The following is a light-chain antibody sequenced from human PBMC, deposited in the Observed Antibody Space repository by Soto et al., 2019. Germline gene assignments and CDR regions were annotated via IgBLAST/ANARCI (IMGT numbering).Light chain of an antibody. CDR1: QSVSSNF. V-gene: IGKV3-20*01. J-gene: IGKJ2*01. CDR2: DAS. Sequence: EIVLTQSPGTLSLSPGERATLSCRASQSVSSNFLAWYQQKPGQAPRLLIYDASSRATGIPDRFSGSGSGTAFTLIVRRLEPEDFAVYYCQQYSRSPYTFGQGTKLEIK. CDR3: QQYSRSPYT.